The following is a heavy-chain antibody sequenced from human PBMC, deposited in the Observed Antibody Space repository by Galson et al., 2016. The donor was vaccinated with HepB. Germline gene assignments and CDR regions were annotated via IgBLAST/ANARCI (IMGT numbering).Heavy chain of an antibody. V-gene: IGHV3-33*01. CDR1: GFTFSSYG. CDR2: IWYDGSNK. D-gene: IGHD3-22*01. J-gene: IGHJ4*02. Sequence: SLRLSCAASGFTFSSYGMHWVRQAPGKGLEWVAVIWYDGSNKYYADSVKGRSTISRDNSKNTLYLQMNSLRAEDTAVYYCARDSGYHSFDYWGQGTLVTVSP. CDR3: ARDSGYHSFDY.